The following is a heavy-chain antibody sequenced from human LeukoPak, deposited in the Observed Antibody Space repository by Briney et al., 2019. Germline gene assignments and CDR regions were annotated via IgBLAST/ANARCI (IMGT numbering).Heavy chain of an antibody. CDR1: GFTFSSYN. Sequence: GGSLRPSCAASGFTFSSYNMNWVRQAPGKGLEWVSFISTSSSSSYIHYADSVKGRFTISRDNAKNSLYLQMNSLRAEDTAVYYCARDLLWGYFDYWGQGTLVTVSS. D-gene: IGHD3-16*01. CDR3: ARDLLWGYFDY. CDR2: ISTSSSSSYI. J-gene: IGHJ4*02. V-gene: IGHV3-21*01.